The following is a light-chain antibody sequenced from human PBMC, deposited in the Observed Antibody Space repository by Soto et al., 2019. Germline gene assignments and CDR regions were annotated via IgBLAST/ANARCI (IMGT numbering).Light chain of an antibody. V-gene: IGLV2-14*01. CDR2: EVR. Sequence: QSALAQPASVSGSPGQSITISCTGTSSDVGDYNYVSWYQQHPGKAPKLLIFEVRHRPSGVSNRFSGSKSANTASLTISGLQAEDEADYSCTSYTTSSTLYGFGTGNKV. CDR3: TSYTTSSTLYG. J-gene: IGLJ1*01. CDR1: SSDVGDYNY.